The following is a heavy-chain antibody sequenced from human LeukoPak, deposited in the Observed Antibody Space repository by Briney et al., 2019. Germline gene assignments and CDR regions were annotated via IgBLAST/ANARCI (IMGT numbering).Heavy chain of an antibody. V-gene: IGHV3-30*02. CDR2: IRYDGNNN. Sequence: PGGSLRLSCAASGFTFSNYDMHWVRQSPGKGLEWVAFIRYDGNNNYYVGSVKGRFTISRDNSKNTLYLQMSSLRGEDTAVYFCARVYCSGGTCSLDYWGQGTLVTVSS. D-gene: IGHD2-15*01. CDR1: GFTFSNYD. J-gene: IGHJ4*02. CDR3: ARVYCSGGTCSLDY.